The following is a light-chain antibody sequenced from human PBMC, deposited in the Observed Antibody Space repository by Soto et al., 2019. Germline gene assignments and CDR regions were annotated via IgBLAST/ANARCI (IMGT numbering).Light chain of an antibody. J-gene: IGKJ2*01. Sequence: EIVMTQSPATLSVSPGERATLSCRASQSVSHNLAWYQQKPGQAPRLLFYGASFRATGVPARFSGSGSGTDFTLTISSLQSEDFAIYYCQQSNNWPYTFGQGTKLESK. CDR2: GAS. V-gene: IGKV3-15*01. CDR3: QQSNNWPYT. CDR1: QSVSHN.